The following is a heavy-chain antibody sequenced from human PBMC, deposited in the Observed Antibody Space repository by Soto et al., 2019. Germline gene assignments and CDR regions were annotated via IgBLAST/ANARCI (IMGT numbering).Heavy chain of an antibody. Sequence: QVQLVESGGGVVQPGRSLRLSCAASGFTFSSYAMHWVRQAPGKGLEWVAVISYDGSNKYYADSVKGRFTISRDNSKNTLYLQMNSLRAEDTAVYYCARVLVTQLKPYCSGGSCYLYYYGMDVWGQGTTVTVSS. CDR2: ISYDGSNK. CDR3: ARVLVTQLKPYCSGGSCYLYYYGMDV. CDR1: GFTFSSYA. D-gene: IGHD2-15*01. V-gene: IGHV3-30-3*01. J-gene: IGHJ6*02.